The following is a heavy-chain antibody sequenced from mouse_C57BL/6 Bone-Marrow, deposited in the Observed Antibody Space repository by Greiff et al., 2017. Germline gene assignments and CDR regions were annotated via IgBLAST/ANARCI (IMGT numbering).Heavy chain of an antibody. Sequence: VKLMESGAELARPGASVKMSCKASGYTFTSYTMHWVKQRPGQGLEWIGYINPSSGYTKYNQKFKDKATLTADKSSSTAYMQLSSLTSEDSAVYYCARSYSYYAMDYWGQGTTLTVSS. D-gene: IGHD1-1*02. V-gene: IGHV1-4*01. CDR3: ARSYSYYAMDY. CDR1: GYTFTSYT. J-gene: IGHJ2*01. CDR2: INPSSGYT.